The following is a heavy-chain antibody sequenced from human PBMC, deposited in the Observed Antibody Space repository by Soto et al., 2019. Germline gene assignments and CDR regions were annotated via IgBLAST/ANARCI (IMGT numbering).Heavy chain of an antibody. CDR2: IYYSGST. CDR3: ARSLYCTNGVCYTGPTY. Sequence: PSETLSLTCTVSGGSISSYYWSWIRQPPGKGLEWIGYIYYSGSTNYNPSLKSRVTISVDTSKNQFSLKLSSVTAADTAVYYCARSLYCTNGVCYTGPTYWGQETLVTVSS. J-gene: IGHJ4*02. D-gene: IGHD2-8*01. V-gene: IGHV4-59*01. CDR1: GGSISSYY.